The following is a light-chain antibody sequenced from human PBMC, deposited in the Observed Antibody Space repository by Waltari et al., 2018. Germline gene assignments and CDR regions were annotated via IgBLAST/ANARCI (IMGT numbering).Light chain of an antibody. V-gene: IGLV1-44*01. J-gene: IGLJ2*01. CDR2: RND. Sequence: QSEMSQPPSVSGTPGQTVTITCSGRSPNVGSNVVNGYQQLPGTAPKLLIYRNDQRPSGVPDRFSGSKSGTSASLAISGLQSEDEADYYCAAWDDSLNGRWVFGAGTKLTVL. CDR1: SPNVGSNV. CDR3: AAWDDSLNGRWV.